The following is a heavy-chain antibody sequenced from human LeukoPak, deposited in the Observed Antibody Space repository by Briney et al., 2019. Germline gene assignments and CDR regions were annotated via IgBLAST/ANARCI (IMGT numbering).Heavy chain of an antibody. CDR2: ISGSGGST. CDR3: AKGGFPEPYHYGSGSYYPHFDY. D-gene: IGHD3-10*01. J-gene: IGHJ4*02. V-gene: IGHV3-23*01. CDR1: GFTFSSYA. Sequence: PGVSLRLSCAASGFTFSSYAMSWVRQAPGKGLEWVSAISGSGGSTYYADSVKGRFTISRDNSKNTLYLQMNSLRAEDTAVYYCAKGGFPEPYHYGSGSYYPHFDYWGQGTLVTVSS.